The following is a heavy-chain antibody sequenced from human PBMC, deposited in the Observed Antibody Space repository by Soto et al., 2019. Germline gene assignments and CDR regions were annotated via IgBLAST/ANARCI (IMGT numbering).Heavy chain of an antibody. V-gene: IGHV2-5*02. J-gene: IGHJ4*02. CDR2: IYWDDSK. Sequence: QITLKESGHTLVRPTQTLTLTCAFSGFSLSTSGVGVGWIRQPPGKALEWLAVIYWDDSKHYSPSLRSRLTITKDTSKNQVVLTMTNMDPMDTGTYYCAHKGPVDWPLDYWGQGTLVTVSS. CDR1: GFSLSTSGVG. CDR3: AHKGPVDWPLDY. D-gene: IGHD3-9*01.